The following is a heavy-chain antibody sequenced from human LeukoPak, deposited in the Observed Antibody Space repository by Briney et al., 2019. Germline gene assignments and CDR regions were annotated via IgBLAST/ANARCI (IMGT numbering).Heavy chain of an antibody. V-gene: IGHV7-4-1*02. Sequence: ASVKVSCKASGYTFTSYAMNWVRQAPGQGLEWMGWINTNTGNPTYAQGFTGRFVFSLDTSVSTAYLQISSLKAEDTAVYYCARGLETYYYDSSGYYVFDYWGQGTLVTVSS. CDR3: ARGLETYYYDSSGYYVFDY. CDR2: INTNTGNP. J-gene: IGHJ4*02. D-gene: IGHD3-22*01. CDR1: GYTFTSYA.